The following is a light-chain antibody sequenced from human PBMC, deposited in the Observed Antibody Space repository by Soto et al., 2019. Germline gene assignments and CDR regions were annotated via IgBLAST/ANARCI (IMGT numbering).Light chain of an antibody. J-gene: IGKJ1*01. CDR1: QSIISSY. Sequence: EIVFTQSPGTLSLSPGKRATLSCRASQSIISSYLAWYQQRPGQAPRLLIYGASSRATGIPDRFSGSGSGTDFTLTISRLEPEDFAVYYCQQYGSSGTFGQGTKVDIK. CDR2: GAS. V-gene: IGKV3-20*01. CDR3: QQYGSSGT.